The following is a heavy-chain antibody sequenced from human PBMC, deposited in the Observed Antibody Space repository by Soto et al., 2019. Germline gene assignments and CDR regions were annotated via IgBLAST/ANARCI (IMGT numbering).Heavy chain of an antibody. V-gene: IGHV3-23*01. CDR2: IYGGGGGET. Sequence: PGGSLRLSCAASGFDFRTYTMSWVRQAPGKGLEWVAGIYGGGGGETFYAASVKGRFTISRDNSKNTLYLQMNSLRAEDTALYYCAKGIDYDSLGPFDHWGQGTPVTVSS. CDR3: AKGIDYDSLGPFDH. J-gene: IGHJ4*02. CDR1: GFDFRTYT. D-gene: IGHD3-22*01.